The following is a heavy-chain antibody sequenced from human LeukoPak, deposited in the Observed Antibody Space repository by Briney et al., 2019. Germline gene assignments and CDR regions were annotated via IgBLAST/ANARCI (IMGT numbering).Heavy chain of an antibody. D-gene: IGHD3-10*01. V-gene: IGHV3-23*01. CDR3: ARGLSADSWHYYGSGSYHGAFDY. Sequence: GGSLRLSCAASGFTFSSYGMSWVRQAPGKGLEWVSAISGSGGSTYYADSVKGRFTISRDNSKNTLYLQMNSLRAEDTAVYYCARGLSADSWHYYGSGSYHGAFDYWGEGTLVTVSS. CDR1: GFTFSSYG. J-gene: IGHJ4*02. CDR2: ISGSGGST.